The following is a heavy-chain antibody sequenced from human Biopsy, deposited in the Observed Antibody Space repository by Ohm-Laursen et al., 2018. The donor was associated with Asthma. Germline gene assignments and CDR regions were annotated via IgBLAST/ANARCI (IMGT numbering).Heavy chain of an antibody. CDR1: GGPISSNFYY. CDR3: ARGPELDV. CDR2: IYKSGQV. V-gene: IGHV4-39*07. J-gene: IGHJ6*02. Sequence: SETLSLTCIVSGGPISSNFYYWGWIRQPPGKGLEWIGNIYKSGQVYYNLSLKSRVIISIDTYWNRVSLKLTSVTAADTAVYYCARGPELDVWGQGTTVTVSS.